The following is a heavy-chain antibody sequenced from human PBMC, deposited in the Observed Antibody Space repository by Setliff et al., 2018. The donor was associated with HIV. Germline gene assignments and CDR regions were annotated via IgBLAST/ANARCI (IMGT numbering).Heavy chain of an antibody. Sequence: SETLSLTCSVSGGSISSHYWCWIRQPPGKGLEWIGYVYYSGITYYNPSLKSRVTVSIDTSKNQFSLKLNSVTAADTAVYYCARLENWNWNQSGSGAYFGFWGQGTLVTVSS. CDR3: ARLENWNWNQSGSGAYFGF. CDR2: VYYSGIT. J-gene: IGHJ4*02. D-gene: IGHD1-1*01. CDR1: GGSISSHY. V-gene: IGHV4-59*11.